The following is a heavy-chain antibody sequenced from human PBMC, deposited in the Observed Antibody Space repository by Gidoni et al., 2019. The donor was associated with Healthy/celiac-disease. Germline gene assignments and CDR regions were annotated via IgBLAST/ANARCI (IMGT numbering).Heavy chain of an antibody. CDR2: INHSGST. Sequence: QVQLQQWGAGLVRPSETLSLTCAVYGGSFSRYYWSWIRQPPGKGLEWIGEINHSGSTNYNPSLQSRVTISVDTSKNQFSLKLSSVTAADTAVYYCARGPHCSGGSCYSRDAFDIWGQGTMVTVSS. CDR3: ARGPHCSGGSCYSRDAFDI. J-gene: IGHJ3*02. V-gene: IGHV4-34*01. D-gene: IGHD2-15*01. CDR1: GGSFSRYY.